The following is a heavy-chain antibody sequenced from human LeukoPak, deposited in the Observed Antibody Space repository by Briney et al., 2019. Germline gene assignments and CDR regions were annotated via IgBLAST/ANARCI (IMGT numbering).Heavy chain of an antibody. V-gene: IGHV4-39*01. CDR3: ARQVVAVAGTGYFDY. J-gene: IGHJ4*02. Sequence: SETLSLTCTVSGGSIRSSSYYWGWSRQPPGKGLEWIGSIYYSGSTYYNASLKSRGTISVDTSENQFSLKLNSVTAADTAVYFCARQVVAVAGTGYFDYWGQGTLVTVSS. D-gene: IGHD6-19*01. CDR1: GGSIRSSSYY. CDR2: IYYSGST.